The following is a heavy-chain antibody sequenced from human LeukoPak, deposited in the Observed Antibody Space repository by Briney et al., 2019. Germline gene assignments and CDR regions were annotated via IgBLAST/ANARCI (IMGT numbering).Heavy chain of an antibody. D-gene: IGHD2-2*02. V-gene: IGHV1-8*01. CDR3: ARGTPYCSSASCYNY. Sequence: ASVKVSCEASGYTFTSFDINWVRQATGQGLEWMGWMNPNSGNTGYAQTFQGRVTMTRDTSISTAYMELSSLRSDDAAVYYCARGTPYCSSASCYNYWGQGTLVTVSS. CDR2: MNPNSGNT. CDR1: GYTFTSFD. J-gene: IGHJ4*02.